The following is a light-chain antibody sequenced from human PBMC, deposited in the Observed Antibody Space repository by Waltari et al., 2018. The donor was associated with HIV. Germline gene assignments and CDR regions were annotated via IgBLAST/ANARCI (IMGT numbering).Light chain of an antibody. CDR3: LQTYNTPLT. J-gene: IGKJ3*01. CDR2: AAS. Sequence: DIQMTQPPPSLSASVGERVILTCRASRNIHKFLNWFQQKPGKAPELLILAASTLHSGVSSRFSGSGSGTDFTLTINSLQREDFATYYCLQTYNTPLTFGPGTKLDF. V-gene: IGKV1-39*01. CDR1: RNIHKF.